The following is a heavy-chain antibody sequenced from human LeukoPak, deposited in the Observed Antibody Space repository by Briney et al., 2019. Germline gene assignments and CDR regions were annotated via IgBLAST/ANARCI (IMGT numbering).Heavy chain of an antibody. Sequence: PGGSLRLSCADSGFSFSSYWMSWFRQAPGKGLEWVANIKQDGSEKYHVDSVKGRFTVSRDNAKNLLYLQMNSLRAEDTAVYYCARDRRRRLQLWLRRGYYYGMDVWGQGTTVTVSS. CDR3: ARDRRRRLQLWLRRGYYYGMDV. CDR1: GFSFSSYW. J-gene: IGHJ6*02. V-gene: IGHV3-7*03. D-gene: IGHD5-18*01. CDR2: IKQDGSEK.